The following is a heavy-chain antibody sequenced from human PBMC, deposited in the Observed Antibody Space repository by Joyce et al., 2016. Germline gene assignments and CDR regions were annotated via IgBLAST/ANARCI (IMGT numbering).Heavy chain of an antibody. CDR3: ARDDGTLLLFGERMN. D-gene: IGHD3-10*01. Sequence: QVQLVESGGGLVKPGGSLRLSCAASGFTFSDYYMSWIRQAPGQGLEWISYISTSGSSSNYADSVKGRFTISRDNAKNSLYLQMNSLRAEDAAVYYCARDDGTLLLFGERMNGGQGTLVTVSS. CDR2: ISTSGSSS. V-gene: IGHV3-11*01. J-gene: IGHJ4*02. CDR1: GFTFSDYY.